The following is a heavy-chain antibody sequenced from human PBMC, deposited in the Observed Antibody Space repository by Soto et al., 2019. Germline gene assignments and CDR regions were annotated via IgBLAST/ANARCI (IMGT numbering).Heavy chain of an antibody. CDR3: AKDWKMGIAVAGTHYGMDV. D-gene: IGHD6-19*01. CDR1: GFTFSSYG. V-gene: IGHV3-30*18. Sequence: SLRLSCAASGFTFSSYGMHWVRQAPGKGLEWVAVISYDGSNKYYADSVKGRFTISRDNSKNTLYLQMNSLRAEDTAVYYCAKDWKMGIAVAGTHYGMDVWGQGTTVTVSS. CDR2: ISYDGSNK. J-gene: IGHJ6*02.